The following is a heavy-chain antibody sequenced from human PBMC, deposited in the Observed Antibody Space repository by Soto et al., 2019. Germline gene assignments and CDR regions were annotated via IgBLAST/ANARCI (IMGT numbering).Heavy chain of an antibody. D-gene: IGHD6-19*01. CDR1: GGTFSGYA. V-gene: IGHV1-69*13. CDR3: ARDNRQYSSGWADAFDI. Sequence: GASVKVSCKASGGTFSGYAISWVRQAPGQGLEWMGGIIPIFGTANYAQKFQGRVTITADESTSTAYMELSSLRSEDTAVYYCARDNRQYSSGWADAFDIWGQGTMVTVSS. CDR2: IIPIFGTA. J-gene: IGHJ3*02.